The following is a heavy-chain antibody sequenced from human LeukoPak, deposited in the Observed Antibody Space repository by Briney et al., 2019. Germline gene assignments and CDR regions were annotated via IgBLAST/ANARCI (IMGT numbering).Heavy chain of an antibody. Sequence: PSETLSLTCTVSGDSITNLYWSWIRQPPGKGLEFIGYIRYAESAYYSPSLKSRVSISLDTSKNQVSLRLTSVTAADTAVYYCARSELLWFGGVNSGFDYWGQGTLVTVSS. V-gene: IGHV4-59*12. D-gene: IGHD3-10*01. CDR3: ARSELLWFGGVNSGFDY. CDR2: IRYAESA. J-gene: IGHJ4*02. CDR1: GDSITNLY.